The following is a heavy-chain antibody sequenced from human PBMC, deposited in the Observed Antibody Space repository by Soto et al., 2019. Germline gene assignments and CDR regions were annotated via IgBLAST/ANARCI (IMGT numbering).Heavy chain of an antibody. CDR2: IHDSGNT. CDR1: GGSVPLGDSL. Sequence: VQLQESGPGLVTPSHTLSLTCTVFGGSVPLGDSLWSWFRQRPGKVLEWIGYIHDSGNTYYNPSLKSRVTILLDTSKNHFSLKVTSMTAADTAVYFCARARGGDSGDYASLFDRWGQGNLVTV. V-gene: IGHV4-30-4*01. J-gene: IGHJ5*02. CDR3: ARARGGDSGDYASLFDR. D-gene: IGHD4-17*01.